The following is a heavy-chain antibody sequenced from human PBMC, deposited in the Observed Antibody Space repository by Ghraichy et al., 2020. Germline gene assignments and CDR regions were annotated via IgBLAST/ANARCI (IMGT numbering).Heavy chain of an antibody. CDR3: AKPRRSGSYYNIWAYFDY. D-gene: IGHD3-10*01. CDR2: ISYDGSNK. Sequence: GGSLRLSCAASGFTFSSYGMHWVRQAPGKGLEWVAVISYDGSNKYYADSVKGRFTISRDNSKNTLYLQMNSLRAEDTAVYYCAKPRRSGSYYNIWAYFDYWGQGTLVTVSS. V-gene: IGHV3-30*18. CDR1: GFTFSSYG. J-gene: IGHJ4*02.